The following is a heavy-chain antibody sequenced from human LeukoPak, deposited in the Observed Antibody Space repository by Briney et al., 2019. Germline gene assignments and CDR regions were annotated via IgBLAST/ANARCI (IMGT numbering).Heavy chain of an antibody. D-gene: IGHD1-1*01. CDR1: GFTFDDYG. V-gene: IGHV3-20*04. CDR2: INWSGGST. Sequence: GGSLRLSCAASGFTFDDYGMSWVRQAPGKGLEWVSGINWSGGSTGYADSVKGRFTISRDNAKNSLYLQMNSLRAEDTALYYCARSARTGYYYYMDVWGKGTTVTVSS. CDR3: ARSARTGYYYYMDV. J-gene: IGHJ6*03.